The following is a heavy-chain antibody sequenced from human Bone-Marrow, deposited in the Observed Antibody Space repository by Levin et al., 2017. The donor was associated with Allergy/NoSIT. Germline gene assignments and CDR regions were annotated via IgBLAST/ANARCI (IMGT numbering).Heavy chain of an antibody. CDR2: INTGNGNT. D-gene: IGHD2-15*01. Sequence: GGSLRLSCKASGYTFTNYAIHWVRQAPGQRLEWMGWINTGNGNTKYSQKFQGRVSITRDTSATTAYMELSSLRSEDTAVYYCARLGRTIAVGYWGQGTLVTVSS. CDR3: ARLGRTIAVGY. CDR1: GYTFTNYA. V-gene: IGHV1-3*04. J-gene: IGHJ4*02.